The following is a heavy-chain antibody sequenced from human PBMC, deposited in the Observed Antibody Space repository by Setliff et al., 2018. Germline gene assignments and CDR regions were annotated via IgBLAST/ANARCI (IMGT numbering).Heavy chain of an antibody. D-gene: IGHD1-1*01. CDR2: VYYSGAT. CDR3: ASSQFYINFGS. Sequence: SETLSLTCTVSGASISANHYWGWIRQPPGKGLEWIGSVYYSGATYFNPSLNSRVTISVDTSKNQFSLRLTSVTAADTAVYYCASSQFYINFGSWGQGTLVTVSS. J-gene: IGHJ4*02. CDR1: GASISANHY. V-gene: IGHV4-39*01.